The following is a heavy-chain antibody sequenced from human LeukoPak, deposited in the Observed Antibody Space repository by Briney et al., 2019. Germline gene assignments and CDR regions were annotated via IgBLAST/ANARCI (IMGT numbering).Heavy chain of an antibody. V-gene: IGHV1-18*01. Sequence: ASVKVSCKASGYRFSSSGIPWVRQAPGQGPEWMGWISTVNGNSRSAQNFHGRVTLITDTTTKTAHLELTSLRTDDTAIYYCARVRDSDNWGGAFDIWGERTMVTVSS. D-gene: IGHD1-1*01. CDR1: GYRFSSSG. CDR3: ARVRDSDNWGGAFDI. J-gene: IGHJ3*02. CDR2: ISTVNGNS.